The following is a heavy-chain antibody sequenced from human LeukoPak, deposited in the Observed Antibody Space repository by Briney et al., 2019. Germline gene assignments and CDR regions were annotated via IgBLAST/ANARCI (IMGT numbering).Heavy chain of an antibody. CDR2: IIPILGIA. J-gene: IGHJ3*02. CDR1: GGTFSSYA. Sequence: SVKVSWKASGGTFSSYAISWVRQAPGQGLEWMGRIIPILGIANFAQKLQGRVTMTTDTSTSTAYMELRSLRSDDTAVYYCARDFARGVIITADAFDIWGQGTMVTVSS. V-gene: IGHV1-69*04. CDR3: ARDFARGVIITADAFDI. D-gene: IGHD3-10*01.